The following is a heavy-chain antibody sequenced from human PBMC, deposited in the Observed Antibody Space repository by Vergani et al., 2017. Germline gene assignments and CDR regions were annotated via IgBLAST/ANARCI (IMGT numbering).Heavy chain of an antibody. Sequence: QVQLVESGGGLVKPGGSLRLSCAASGFTFSDYYMSWIRQAPGKGLEGVSYISSSGSTIYYADSVKGRFTITRDNAKNSLYLQMNSLRAEDTAVYYCARXRMGDLWTADAFDIWGQGTMVTVSS. CDR1: GFTFSDYY. CDR3: ARXRMGDLWTADAFDI. D-gene: IGHD3-16*01. J-gene: IGHJ3*02. V-gene: IGHV3-11*01. CDR2: ISSSGSTI.